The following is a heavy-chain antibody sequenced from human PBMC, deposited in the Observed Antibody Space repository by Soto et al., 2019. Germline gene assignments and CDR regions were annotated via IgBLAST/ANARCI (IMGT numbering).Heavy chain of an antibody. CDR1: SGSLSSGGYY. V-gene: IGHV4-31*03. CDR2: IYFTGIT. CDR3: ARAPRYHKVKWFDL. D-gene: IGHD2-2*01. Sequence: TWSRTCTVSSGSLSSGGYYWNWIRQHPVKGMEWIGYIYFTGITYSTPSLKSRVTLSVDTSKHQFSLELRSVTAADTAIYYCARAPRYHKVKWFDLWGPGVLVTV. J-gene: IGHJ5*02.